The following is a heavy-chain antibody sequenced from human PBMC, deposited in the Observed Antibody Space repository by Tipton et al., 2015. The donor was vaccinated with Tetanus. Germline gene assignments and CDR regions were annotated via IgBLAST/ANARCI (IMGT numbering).Heavy chain of an antibody. CDR3: ARYSIVATSNSWFDP. CDR1: GGSISSTDYY. J-gene: IGHJ5*02. V-gene: IGHV4-30-4*01. CDR2: MYHSGQA. Sequence: TLSLTCTVSGGSISSTDYYWSWIRQPPGKGLEWIGYMYHSGQAYYNSSLKSRVVILVDTSKNQFSLKLSSVTAADTAVYYCARYSIVATSNSWFDPWGQGTLVTVSS. D-gene: IGHD5-12*01.